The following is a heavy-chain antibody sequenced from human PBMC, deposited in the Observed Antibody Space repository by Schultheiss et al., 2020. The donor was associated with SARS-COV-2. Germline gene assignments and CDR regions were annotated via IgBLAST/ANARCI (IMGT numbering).Heavy chain of an antibody. CDR3: AHQQRYNWNLGISAFDI. Sequence: SGPTLVKPTQTLTLTCTFSGFSLSTSGVGVGWIRQPPGKALEWLALIYWNDDKRYSPSLKSRLTITKDTSKNQVVLTMTNMDPVDTATYYCAHQQRYNWNLGISAFDIWGEGAMVTVSS. CDR2: IYWNDDK. J-gene: IGHJ3*02. V-gene: IGHV2-5*01. D-gene: IGHD1-7*01. CDR1: GFSLSTSGVG.